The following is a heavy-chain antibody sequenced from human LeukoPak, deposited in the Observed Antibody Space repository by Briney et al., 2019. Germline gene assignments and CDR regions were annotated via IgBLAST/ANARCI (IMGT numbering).Heavy chain of an antibody. V-gene: IGHV3-23*01. CDR3: ARDWAADY. CDR2: ISGSGDST. Sequence: GGTLRLSCAASGFTFSSYGMSWVRQAPGKGLEWVSAISGSGDSTYYADSVKGRFTISRDNSKNTLYLQMNSLRAEDTALYYCARDWAADYWGQGTLVTVSS. J-gene: IGHJ4*02. CDR1: GFTFSSYG. D-gene: IGHD2-15*01.